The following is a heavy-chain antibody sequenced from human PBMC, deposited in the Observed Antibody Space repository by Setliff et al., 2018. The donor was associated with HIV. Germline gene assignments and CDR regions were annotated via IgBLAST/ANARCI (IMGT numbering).Heavy chain of an antibody. CDR3: VRGSHRSIDSLTAHYGY. CDR2: ISAYNGNT. V-gene: IGHV1-18*01. CDR1: GYTFTNYG. D-gene: IGHD3-9*01. Sequence: GASVKVSCKASGYTFTNYGISWVRQAPGQGLEWMGWISAYNGNTNYAQKLQGRVTMTTDTSTTTAYMELSSLRSEDTAMYYCVRGSHRSIDSLTAHYGYWGQGTRVTVSS. J-gene: IGHJ4*02.